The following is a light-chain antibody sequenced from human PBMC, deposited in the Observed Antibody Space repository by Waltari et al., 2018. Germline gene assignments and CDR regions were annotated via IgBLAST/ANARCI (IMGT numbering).Light chain of an antibody. V-gene: IGLV1-44*01. CDR1: SSNVATTF. CDR3: SSWDDSLEGHV. J-gene: IGLJ1*01. CDR2: KNN. Sequence: QSVMTQPPSVSAPPGPRVTISCSGSSSNVATTFVNWYPYVPGTAPKLLIYKNNDRPSGVPDRFSASKSGTSASLAISGLQPEDEADYYCSSWDDSLEGHVFGTGTRVSVL.